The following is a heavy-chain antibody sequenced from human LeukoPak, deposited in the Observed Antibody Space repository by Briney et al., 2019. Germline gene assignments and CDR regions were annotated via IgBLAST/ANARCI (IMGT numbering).Heavy chain of an antibody. CDR2: ISWDGGST. CDR1: GFTFDDYA. V-gene: IGHV3-43D*03. J-gene: IGHJ6*03. Sequence: GGSLRLSXAASGFTFDDYAMHWVRQAQGKGLEWVSLISWDGGSTYYADSVKGRFTISRDNSKNSLYLQMNSLRAEDTALYYCAKDMNYYYMDVWGKGTTVTVSS. CDR3: AKDMNYYYMDV.